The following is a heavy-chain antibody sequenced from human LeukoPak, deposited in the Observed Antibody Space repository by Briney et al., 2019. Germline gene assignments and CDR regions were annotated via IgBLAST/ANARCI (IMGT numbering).Heavy chain of an antibody. V-gene: IGHV3-11*04. J-gene: IGHJ4*02. D-gene: IGHD6-19*01. CDR1: GFTFNDYY. CDR2: MSSSGSTI. CDR3: ARESRQWLVLGGVDY. Sequence: GGSLRLSCAASGFTFNDYYMSWIRQAPGKGLEWVSYMSSSGSTIYYADPVKGRFTISRDNAKNSLYLQMNSLRAEDTAVYYCARESRQWLVLGGVDYWGQGTLVTVSS.